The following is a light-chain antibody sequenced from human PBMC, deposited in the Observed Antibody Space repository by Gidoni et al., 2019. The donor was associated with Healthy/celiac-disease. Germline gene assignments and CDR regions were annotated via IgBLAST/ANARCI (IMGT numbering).Light chain of an antibody. J-gene: IGLJ2*01. Sequence: SYVLPQPPSVSVAPGKTARITCGGNNIGSTSVHWYQQKPGQAPVLVVYDDSDRPSGIPERFSGSNSGNTATLTISRVEAGDEADYYCQVWDSSSDHRVFGGGTKLTVL. V-gene: IGLV3-21*03. CDR2: DDS. CDR3: QVWDSSSDHRV. CDR1: NIGSTS.